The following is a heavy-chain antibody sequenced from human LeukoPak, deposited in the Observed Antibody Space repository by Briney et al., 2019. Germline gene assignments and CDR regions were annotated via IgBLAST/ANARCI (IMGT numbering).Heavy chain of an antibody. D-gene: IGHD1-1*01. V-gene: IGHV1-2*02. J-gene: IGHJ4*02. CDR3: ARYNWNDVVSALDY. CDR2: INPNSGAT. CDR1: GYTFSGYY. Sequence: ASVKVSCKASGYTFSGYYIHWVRQVPGQGLEWMGWINPNSGATSYAQKFQGEVTLTRDTSITTFYMEVSRLRSDDTAVYFCARYNWNDVVSALDYWGQGTLVTVSS.